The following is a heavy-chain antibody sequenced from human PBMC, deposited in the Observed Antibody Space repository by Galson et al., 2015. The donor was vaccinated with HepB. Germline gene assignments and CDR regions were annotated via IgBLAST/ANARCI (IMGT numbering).Heavy chain of an antibody. D-gene: IGHD3-3*01. CDR3: ARGGRTYYDFWSAYPIDY. CDR2: ISYDGSKK. J-gene: IGHJ4*02. CDR1: GFTFSTYP. V-gene: IGHV3-30*04. Sequence: SLRLSCAASGFTFSTYPMHWVRQSPGKGLEWVAVISYDGSKKYYADSEKGRFLISRDNSENTLYLQMNSLRAEDTAVYYCARGGRTYYDFWSAYPIDYWGQGTLVTVSS.